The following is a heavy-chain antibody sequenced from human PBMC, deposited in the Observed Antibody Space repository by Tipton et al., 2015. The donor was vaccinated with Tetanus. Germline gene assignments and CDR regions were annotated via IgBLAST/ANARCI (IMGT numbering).Heavy chain of an antibody. CDR1: GASIGSRGYY. CDR3: ARASGGYSGYDS. Sequence: TLSLTCTVSGASIGSRGYYWSWIRRHPGKGLEWVGYIYSSGSSYYNPALKGRGSITIDTSRNQFSLHLSSVTAADTGVYFCARASGGYSGYDSWGQGTLVTVSS. V-gene: IGHV4-31*03. D-gene: IGHD5-12*01. J-gene: IGHJ4*02. CDR2: IYSSGSS.